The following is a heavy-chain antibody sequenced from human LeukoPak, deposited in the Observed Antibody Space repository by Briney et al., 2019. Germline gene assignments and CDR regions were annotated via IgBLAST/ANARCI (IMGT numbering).Heavy chain of an antibody. V-gene: IGHV3-21*01. Sequence: GALRLSCAASGFTFSSYSMNWVRQAPGKGLEWVSSISSSSSYTYYADSVKGRFTISRDNAKNSLYLQMNSLRAEDTAVYYCARVGCSSTSCYNDYWGQGTLVTVSS. J-gene: IGHJ4*02. CDR1: GFTFSSYS. D-gene: IGHD2-2*02. CDR3: ARVGCSSTSCYNDY. CDR2: ISSSSSYT.